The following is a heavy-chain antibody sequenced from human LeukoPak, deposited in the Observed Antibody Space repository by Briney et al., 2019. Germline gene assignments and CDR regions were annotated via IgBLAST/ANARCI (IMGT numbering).Heavy chain of an antibody. J-gene: IGHJ2*01. D-gene: IGHD6-13*01. CDR1: GFAFDDYG. V-gene: IGHV3-9*01. Sequence: GRSLRLSYAASGFAFDDYGMHWVRQAPGKGLEWVSGISWNRGSIGYADSVKGRFTISRDTAKNSLYLQMNSLRPEDTALYYCAKGGAAADNYWYFDLWGRGTLVTVSS. CDR2: ISWNRGSI. CDR3: AKGGAAADNYWYFDL.